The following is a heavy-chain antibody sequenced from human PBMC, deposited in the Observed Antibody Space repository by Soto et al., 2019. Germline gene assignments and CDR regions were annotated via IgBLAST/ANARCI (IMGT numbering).Heavy chain of an antibody. J-gene: IGHJ5*02. CDR3: AKAAMVRGGGWFDP. Sequence: EVQLLESGGGLVQPGGSLRLSCAASRFTFSTYALTWVRQAPGKGLEWVSDISGSGGNTYYADSVKGRFTISRDNSKNTRYRQMNSLRAEDTAVYCCAKAAMVRGGGWFDPWGQGTLVTVSS. CDR2: ISGSGGNT. D-gene: IGHD3-10*01. CDR1: RFTFSTYA. V-gene: IGHV3-23*01.